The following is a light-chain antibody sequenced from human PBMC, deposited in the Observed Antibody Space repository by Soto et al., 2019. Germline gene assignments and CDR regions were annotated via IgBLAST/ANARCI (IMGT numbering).Light chain of an antibody. J-gene: IGLJ1*01. Sequence: QSVLTQPPSASGTPGQRVTISCSPSSSNLGDNTVNWYQQVPGTAPKLLIYSYDQRPSGVPDRFSGSKSGTSASLAISGLQSEDEADYYWAAWDASLDGDVFGTGTKLTVL. V-gene: IGLV1-44*01. CDR2: SYD. CDR1: SSNLGDNT. CDR3: AAWDASLDGDV.